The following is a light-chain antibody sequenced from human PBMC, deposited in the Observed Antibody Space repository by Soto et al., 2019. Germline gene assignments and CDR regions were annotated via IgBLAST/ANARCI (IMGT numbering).Light chain of an antibody. V-gene: IGLV2-14*01. CDR1: NSDVGHYNY. Sequence: QSVLTQPASVSGSPGQSITISCTGTNSDVGHYNYVSGYQQHPGKAPKLMIFEVSNRPSGISNRFSGSKSGNTASLTISGLQAEDEADYYCSSYTSSSTYVFGTGTKLTVL. CDR3: SSYTSSSTYV. CDR2: EVS. J-gene: IGLJ1*01.